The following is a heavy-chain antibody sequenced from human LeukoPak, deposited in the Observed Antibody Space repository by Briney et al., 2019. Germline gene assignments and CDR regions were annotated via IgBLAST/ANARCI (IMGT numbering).Heavy chain of an antibody. CDR3: AKDVGKWESLHFFDY. J-gene: IGHJ4*02. CDR2: IWYDGSNK. D-gene: IGHD1-26*01. V-gene: IGHV3-33*03. Sequence: GGSLRLSCAASGFTFSSYGIYWVRQAPGKGLEWVAAIWYDGSNKYYAVSVTGRFAISRDNSRNTLYLQMNSLRGDDTAVYYCAKDVGKWESLHFFDYWGQGTLVTVSS. CDR1: GFTFSSYG.